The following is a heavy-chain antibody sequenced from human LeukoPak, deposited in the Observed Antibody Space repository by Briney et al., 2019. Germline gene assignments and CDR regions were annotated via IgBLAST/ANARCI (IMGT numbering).Heavy chain of an antibody. V-gene: IGHV4-61*02. D-gene: IGHD1-26*01. CDR1: GGSISSGSYY. J-gene: IGHJ4*02. CDR2: IYTSGST. Sequence: SQTLSLTCTVSGGSISSGSYYWSWIRQPAGKGLEWIGRIYTSGSTNYNPSLKSRVTISVDTFKNRFSLKLSSVTAAGTSLYYCARIGVGATTQERRTYYFDYWGQGTLVTVSS. CDR3: ARIGVGATTQERRTYYFDY.